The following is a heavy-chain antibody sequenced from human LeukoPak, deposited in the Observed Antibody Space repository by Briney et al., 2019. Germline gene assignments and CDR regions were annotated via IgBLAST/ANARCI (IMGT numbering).Heavy chain of an antibody. Sequence: SETLSLTCTVSSGSISTSNYYWGWVRQPPGKALEWIGNIFYSGSTYYSPSLKSRATISVDTSKNQFSLKLSSVTAADTAVYYCARDAMATIPRAMDVWGKGTTVTVSS. D-gene: IGHD5-24*01. CDR1: SGSISTSNYY. CDR2: IFYSGST. J-gene: IGHJ6*04. V-gene: IGHV4-39*07. CDR3: ARDAMATIPRAMDV.